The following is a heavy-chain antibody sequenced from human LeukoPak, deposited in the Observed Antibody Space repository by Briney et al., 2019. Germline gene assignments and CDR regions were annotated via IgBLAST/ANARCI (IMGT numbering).Heavy chain of an antibody. Sequence: GGSLRLSCAASGFTFSSYWMHWVRQAPGKGLVWVSRINSDGSSTSYADSVKGRFTISRDNAKNTLYLQMNSLRAEDTAVYYCAGDRFLGGGHTYYYDSSGLIKSAFDPWGQGTLVTVSS. CDR1: GFTFSSYW. J-gene: IGHJ5*02. V-gene: IGHV3-74*01. CDR2: INSDGSST. CDR3: AGDRFLGGGHTYYYDSSGLIKSAFDP. D-gene: IGHD3-22*01.